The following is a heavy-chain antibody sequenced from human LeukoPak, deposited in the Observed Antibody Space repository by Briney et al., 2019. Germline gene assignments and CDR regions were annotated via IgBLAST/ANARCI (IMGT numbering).Heavy chain of an antibody. Sequence: PSETLSLTCAVYGGSFSGYYWSWIRQPPGKGLEWIGEINHSGSTNYNPSLKSRVTISVDTSKNQFSLKLTSVTAADTAVYYCARVEKKSSSWYGQGINWFAPWSQGTLVTVSS. D-gene: IGHD6-13*01. CDR1: GGSFSGYY. CDR3: ARVEKKSSSWYGQGINWFAP. J-gene: IGHJ5*02. V-gene: IGHV4-34*01. CDR2: INHSGST.